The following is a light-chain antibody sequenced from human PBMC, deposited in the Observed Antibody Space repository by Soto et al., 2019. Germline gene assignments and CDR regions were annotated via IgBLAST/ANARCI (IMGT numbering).Light chain of an antibody. Sequence: QPVLTQPPSASASLGASVTLTCTLSSDYNNYKVDWYQQRPGKGPRFGMRVGTGGIVGSKGDGIPDRFSVLGSGQNRYLTINNLQEDDESDYHCGADHGSGTNFVYVFGTGTKLTVL. CDR1: SDYNNYK. CDR2: VGTGGIVG. J-gene: IGLJ1*01. CDR3: GADHGSGTNFVYV. V-gene: IGLV9-49*01.